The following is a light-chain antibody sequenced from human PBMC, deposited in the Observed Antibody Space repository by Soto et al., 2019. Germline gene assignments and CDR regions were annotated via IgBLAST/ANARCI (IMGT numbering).Light chain of an antibody. V-gene: IGLV4-60*02. J-gene: IGLJ3*02. Sequence: QLVLTQSSSASASLGSSVKLTCILSSGHNTYIIAWHQQQPGKAPRFLMTLDRSGSYNRGSGVPDRFSASSSGADRYLTISNLQFEDEGDYYCETWYSNTHKVFGGGTKLTVL. CDR3: ETWYSNTHKV. CDR1: SGHNTYI. CDR2: LDRSGSY.